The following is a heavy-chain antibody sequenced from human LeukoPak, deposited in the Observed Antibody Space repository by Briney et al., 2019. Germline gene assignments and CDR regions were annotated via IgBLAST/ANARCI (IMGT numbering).Heavy chain of an antibody. CDR3: ARDMNDILTGGYDY. V-gene: IGHV4-30-4*01. Sequence: PSETLSLTCTVSGGSISSGDYYWSWIRQPPGKGLEWIGYIYYSGSTYYNPSLKSRVTLSVDTSKNQFSLKLSSVTAADTAVYYCARDMNDILTGGYDYWGQGTLVTVSS. CDR1: GGSISSGDYY. J-gene: IGHJ4*02. CDR2: IYYSGST. D-gene: IGHD3-9*01.